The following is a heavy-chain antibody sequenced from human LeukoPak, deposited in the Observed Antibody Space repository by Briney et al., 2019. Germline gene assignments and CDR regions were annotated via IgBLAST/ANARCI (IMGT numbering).Heavy chain of an antibody. J-gene: IGHJ4*02. CDR1: GYTFTGYY. CDR3: ARDGTGVYNLVQY. V-gene: IGHV1-2*02. D-gene: IGHD5-24*01. Sequence: GASVKVSCKASGYTFTGYYMHWVRQAPGQGLEWMGWINPNSGGTNYAQKFQGRVTMTRDTSISAVYMELSRLSSDDTAVYYCARDGTGVYNLVQYWGQGTLVTVSS. CDR2: INPNSGGT.